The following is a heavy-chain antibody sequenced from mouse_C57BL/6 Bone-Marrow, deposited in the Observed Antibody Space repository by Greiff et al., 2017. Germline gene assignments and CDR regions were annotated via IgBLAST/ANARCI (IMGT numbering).Heavy chain of an antibody. V-gene: IGHV1-50*01. D-gene: IGHD1-1*01. CDR2: IDPSDSYT. Sequence: QVQLQQPGAELVKPGASVKLSCKASGYTFTSYWMQWVKQRPGQGLEWIGEIDPSDSYTNYNQKFKGKATLTVDTSSSTASMQLSSLTSEDSAVYYCARVYYGSSYSMDYWGQGTSVTVSS. CDR1: GYTFTSYW. J-gene: IGHJ4*01. CDR3: ARVYYGSSYSMDY.